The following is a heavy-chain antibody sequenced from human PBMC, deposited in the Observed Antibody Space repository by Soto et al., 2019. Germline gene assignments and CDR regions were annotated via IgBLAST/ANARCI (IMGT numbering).Heavy chain of an antibody. Sequence: KTSETLSLTCAVYGGSFSGYYWSWIRQPPGKGLEWNGEINHSGSTNYNPSLKSRVTISVDTSKNLFSLKLSFVTAADTAVYYCARGFVDIVATNNPTDYYYYYGMDVWGQGTTDTVSS. V-gene: IGHV4-34*01. J-gene: IGHJ6*02. D-gene: IGHD5-12*01. CDR3: ARGFVDIVATNNPTDYYYYYGMDV. CDR1: GGSFSGYY. CDR2: INHSGST.